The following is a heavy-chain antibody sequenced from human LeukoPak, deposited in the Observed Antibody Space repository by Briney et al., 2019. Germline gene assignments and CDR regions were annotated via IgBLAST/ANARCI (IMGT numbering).Heavy chain of an antibody. Sequence: ASVKVSCKTSGYISTNYGISWVRQAPGQGLEWMGWISAYNGNTNYVQKFQGRVTMTTDTSTSTVYMELRSLRSDDTAVYYCARDIATIVHQDWGQGTLVTVSS. CDR1: GYISTNYG. V-gene: IGHV1-18*01. D-gene: IGHD1-26*01. CDR3: ARDIATIVHQD. J-gene: IGHJ4*02. CDR2: ISAYNGNT.